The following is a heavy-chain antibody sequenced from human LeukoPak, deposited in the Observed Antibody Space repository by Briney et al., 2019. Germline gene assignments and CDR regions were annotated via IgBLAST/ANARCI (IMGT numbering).Heavy chain of an antibody. CDR2: ISWNSGSI. CDR3: AKDPGQEGFDY. CDR1: GFTFDDYA. Sequence: PGGSLRLSCAASGFTFDDYAMHWVRQAPGKGLEWVSGISWNSGSIGYADSVKSRFTISRDNAKNSLYLQMNSLRAEDTALYCCAKDPGQEGFDYWGQGTLVTVSS. J-gene: IGHJ4*02. V-gene: IGHV3-9*01.